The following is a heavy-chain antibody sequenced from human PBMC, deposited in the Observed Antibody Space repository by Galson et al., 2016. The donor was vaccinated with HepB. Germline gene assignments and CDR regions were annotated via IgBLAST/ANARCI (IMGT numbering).Heavy chain of an antibody. Sequence: PALVKPTQTLTLTCTFSGFSLSTHGVGVGWVRQPPGKALEWLAVIYWDHDKRYSPSLRSRLTITKDTPKNQVVLTMTNMDPVDTATYYCARRRYSGDYPNWFDPWGQGTLVTVSS. CDR2: IYWDHDK. V-gene: IGHV2-5*02. CDR1: GFSLSTHGVG. CDR3: ARRRYSGDYPNWFDP. J-gene: IGHJ5*02. D-gene: IGHD1-26*01.